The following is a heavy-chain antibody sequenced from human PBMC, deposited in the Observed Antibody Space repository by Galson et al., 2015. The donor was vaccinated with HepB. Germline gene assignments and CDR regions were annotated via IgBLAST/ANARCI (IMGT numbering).Heavy chain of an antibody. V-gene: IGHV1-18*04. CDR1: GYTFTSYG. CDR3: ALSTDGYNWGY. Sequence: SVKVSCKASGYTFTSYGISWVRQAPGQGLEWVGWISTYNGNTDYAQKVQGRVTMTTDTSTSTAYMELRSLRSDDTAVYYCALSTDGYNWGYWGQGTLVTVSS. D-gene: IGHD5-24*01. CDR2: ISTYNGNT. J-gene: IGHJ4*02.